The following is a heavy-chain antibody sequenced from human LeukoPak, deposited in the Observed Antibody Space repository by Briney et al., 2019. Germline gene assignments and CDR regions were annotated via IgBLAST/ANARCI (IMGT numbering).Heavy chain of an antibody. CDR2: IIGSGGST. CDR3: AKDPDYDFWSGYYLRLTGFDY. D-gene: IGHD3-3*01. Sequence: GGSLRLSCAASGFTFSTYAMSWVRQAPGKGLEWVSAIIGSGGSTYYADSVKGRFTISRDNSKNTLYLQMNSLRAEDTAVYYCAKDPDYDFWSGYYLRLTGFDYWGQGTLVTVSS. V-gene: IGHV3-23*01. CDR1: GFTFSTYA. J-gene: IGHJ4*02.